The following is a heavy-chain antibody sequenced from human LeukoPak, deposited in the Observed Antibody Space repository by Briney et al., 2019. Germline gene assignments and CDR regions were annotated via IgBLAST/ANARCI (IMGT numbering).Heavy chain of an antibody. Sequence: SETLSLTCTVSGGSISSSSYYWGWIRQPPGKGLEWIGSIYYSGSTYYNPSLKSRVTISVDTSKNQFSLKLSSVTAADTAVYYCARVGGIVAMEIDYWGQGTLVTVSS. V-gene: IGHV4-39*07. J-gene: IGHJ4*02. D-gene: IGHD5-12*01. CDR1: GGSISSSSYY. CDR2: IYYSGST. CDR3: ARVGGIVAMEIDY.